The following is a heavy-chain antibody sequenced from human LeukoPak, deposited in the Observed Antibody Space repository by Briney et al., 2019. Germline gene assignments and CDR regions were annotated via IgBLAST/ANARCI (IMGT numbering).Heavy chain of an antibody. CDR3: AREEYGGNNFDY. D-gene: IGHD4-23*01. CDR1: GSTLSDYY. CDR2: IRNTGYSK. Sequence: GGSLRLSCASPGSTLSDYYVNWIRQAPGKGLEWVSQIRNTGYSKYYADSVKGRFNTSRDNVKHSVSLQMHPLRVADSGMYYSAREEYGGNNFDYWGQGILVTVPS. V-gene: IGHV3-11*01. J-gene: IGHJ4*02.